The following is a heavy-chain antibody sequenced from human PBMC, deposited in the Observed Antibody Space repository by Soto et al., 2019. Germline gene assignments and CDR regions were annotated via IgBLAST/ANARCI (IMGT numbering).Heavy chain of an antibody. D-gene: IGHD3-3*01. CDR2: SSGAGDTT. Sequence: EVQLLESGGGAVQPGGSLRLSCAASGFDFRTYAMSWVRQAPGKALEWISASSGAGDTTYYAECVKGLFTISRDNSKSRLYLTMSGLGAGDVAVYYCANDLSSWRGLGLGYWGHGPLVNVSS. J-gene: IGHJ4*01. CDR1: GFDFRTYA. CDR3: ANDLSSWRGLGLGY. V-gene: IGHV3-23*01.